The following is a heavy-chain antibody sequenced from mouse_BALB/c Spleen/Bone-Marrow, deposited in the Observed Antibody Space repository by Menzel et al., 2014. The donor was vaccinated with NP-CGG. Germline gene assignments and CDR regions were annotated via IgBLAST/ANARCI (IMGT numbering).Heavy chain of an antibody. J-gene: IGHJ2*01. CDR2: IGNKANGYTT. CDR3: ARDMGLLRFDY. D-gene: IGHD1-1*01. V-gene: IGHV7-3*02. CDR1: GFTFTDYY. Sequence: EVHLVGSGGGLVQPGGSLRLSCATSGFTFTDYYMSWVRQPPGKALEWLVFIGNKANGYTTEYSASVKGRFTISRDNSQSILYLQMNTLRAEDSATYYCARDMGLLRFDYWGHGTTLTVSS.